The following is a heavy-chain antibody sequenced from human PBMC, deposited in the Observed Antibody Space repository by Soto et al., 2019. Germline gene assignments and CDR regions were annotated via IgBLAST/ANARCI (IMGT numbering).Heavy chain of an antibody. CDR3: ARGVDCSGGSCFSFYYYYYGFDV. V-gene: IGHV1-18*04. Sequence: VASVKVSCKASGYTFTSYGISWVRQAPGQGLEWMGWISAYNDNTIYTQKLQGRVTMTTDTSTSTAYMELRSLRSDDTAVYYCARGVDCSGGSCFSFYYYYYGFDVWGQGTTVTVSS. CDR1: GYTFTSYG. D-gene: IGHD2-15*01. J-gene: IGHJ6*02. CDR2: ISAYNDNT.